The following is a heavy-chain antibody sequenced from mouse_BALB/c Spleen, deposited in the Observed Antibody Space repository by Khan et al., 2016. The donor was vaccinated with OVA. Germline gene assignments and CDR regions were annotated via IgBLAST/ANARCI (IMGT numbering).Heavy chain of an antibody. CDR3: ARGMGY. CDR1: GYSITSDYA. Sequence: EVQLQESGPGLVKPSQSLSLTCTVTGYSITSDYAWNWIRQFPGNKLEWMGYISYSGRTSYNPSLKSRISITRDTSKKQFFLQLVSVTTEDTASYYCARGMGYWGQGTTLTVSS. D-gene: IGHD2-3*01. V-gene: IGHV3-2*02. CDR2: ISYSGRT. J-gene: IGHJ2*01.